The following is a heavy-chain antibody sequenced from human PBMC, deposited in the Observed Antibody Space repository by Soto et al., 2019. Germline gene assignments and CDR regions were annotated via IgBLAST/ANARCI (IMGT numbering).Heavy chain of an antibody. CDR3: ARDWYRDGYKGGYFDY. CDR2: MYQSGTT. CDR1: GFSISSGYY. V-gene: IGHV4-38-2*02. J-gene: IGHJ4*02. D-gene: IGHD1-26*01. Sequence: SETLSLTCTVSGFSISSGYYWGWVRQPPGKGLEWIGSMYQSGTTYYNPSLKSRVTISINTSKNQFSLKLTSVAAADTAVYYCARDWYRDGYKGGYFDYWGQGTLVTVSS.